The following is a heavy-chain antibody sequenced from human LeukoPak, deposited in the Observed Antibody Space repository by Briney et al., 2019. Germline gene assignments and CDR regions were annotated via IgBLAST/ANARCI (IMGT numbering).Heavy chain of an antibody. Sequence: PGGSLRLSCAASGFTFSSYAMSLVRQAPGKGLEWVSAISGSGGSTYYADSVKGRFTISRDNSKNTLYLQMNSLRAEDTAVYYCAKDNWNYEGNFDYWGQGTLVTVSS. D-gene: IGHD1-7*01. CDR1: GFTFSSYA. CDR3: AKDNWNYEGNFDY. J-gene: IGHJ4*02. CDR2: ISGSGGST. V-gene: IGHV3-23*01.